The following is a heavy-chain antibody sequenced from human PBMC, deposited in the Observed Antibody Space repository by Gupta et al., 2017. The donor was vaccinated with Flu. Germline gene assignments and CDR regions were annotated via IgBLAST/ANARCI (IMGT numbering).Heavy chain of an antibody. Sequence: EVQLVESGGGLVQPGGSLRLSCGASGFRFSTYWMTWVRQAPGKGLEWVASINPDGSEKYYLDSVEGQFTTSRDNAKNSLYLQMSSLRGDDTALYYCARDLNWDSYWGQGTQVTVSS. V-gene: IGHV3-7*01. J-gene: IGHJ4*02. CDR3: ARDLNWDSY. CDR1: GFRFSTYW. D-gene: IGHD1-7*01. CDR2: INPDGSEK.